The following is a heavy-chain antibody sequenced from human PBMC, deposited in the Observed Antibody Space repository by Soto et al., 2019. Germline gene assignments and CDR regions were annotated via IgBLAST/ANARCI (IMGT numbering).Heavy chain of an antibody. V-gene: IGHV4-59*01. CDR2: IYFTGST. CDR1: GGSISSYY. Sequence: SETLSLTCTDSGGSISSYYWSWIRQPPGKGLEWIGYIYFTGSTNYNPSLKSRVTISVDTSKIQFSLKLSSVTAADTAVYYCARGREYYDSSSYHYYFDYWGQGTLVTVSS. CDR3: ARGREYYDSSSYHYYFDY. D-gene: IGHD3-22*01. J-gene: IGHJ4*02.